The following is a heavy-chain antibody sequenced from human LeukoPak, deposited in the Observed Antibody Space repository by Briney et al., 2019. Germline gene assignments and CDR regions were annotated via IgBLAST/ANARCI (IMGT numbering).Heavy chain of an antibody. CDR1: GFTFSSYG. J-gene: IGHJ4*02. CDR2: IRHDGSNK. V-gene: IGHV3-30*02. D-gene: IGHD3-22*01. Sequence: GGSLRLSCAASGFTFSSYGMHWVRQAPGKGLEWVAFIRHDGSNKNYADSVKGRFTISRDNSKNTLYLHINSLTADDTAVYYCARDPRHFYDSTTHFDIWGQGTLVTVSS. CDR3: ARDPRHFYDSTTHFDI.